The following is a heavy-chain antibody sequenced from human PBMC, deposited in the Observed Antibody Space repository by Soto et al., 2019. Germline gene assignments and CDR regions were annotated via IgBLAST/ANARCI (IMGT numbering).Heavy chain of an antibody. CDR3: AKDRGQRRQWRIDPFDY. D-gene: IGHD6-19*01. CDR1: GFTFSIYA. Sequence: QVQLVESGGGVVQPGRSLRVSCAASGFTFSIYAMHWVRQAPGTGLEWVAVISYDGTKTYYADSVKGRVTISRDNSKNTVYLHMNSMRDEDTAVYYCAKDRGQRRQWRIDPFDYWGQGTLVNVSP. J-gene: IGHJ4*02. V-gene: IGHV3-30*18. CDR2: ISYDGTKT.